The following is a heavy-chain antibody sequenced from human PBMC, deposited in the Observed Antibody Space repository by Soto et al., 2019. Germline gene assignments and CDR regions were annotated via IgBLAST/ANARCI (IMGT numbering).Heavy chain of an antibody. J-gene: IGHJ3*02. D-gene: IGHD6-6*01. Sequence: EVQLLEPGGGLVQPGGSLRLSCAASGFTFSSYAMTWVRQAPAQGLEWVSGISGSGGGTYYADSVKGRFTISRDSSKNTLYLQMDSLRAEDTAVYYCAKKTDSSSPWGALDIWGQGTMVSVSS. CDR3: AKKTDSSSPWGALDI. V-gene: IGHV3-23*01. CDR1: GFTFSSYA. CDR2: ISGSGGGT.